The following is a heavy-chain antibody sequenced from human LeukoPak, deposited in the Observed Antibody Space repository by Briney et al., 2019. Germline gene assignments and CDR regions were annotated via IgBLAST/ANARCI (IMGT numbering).Heavy chain of an antibody. D-gene: IGHD3-22*01. CDR3: ARDGNYYDSSGRNIFLDY. J-gene: IGHJ4*02. CDR2: ISSGGSYI. CDR1: GFTFSTYS. V-gene: IGHV3-21*01. Sequence: PGGSLRLSCAPSGFTFSTYSMSWVRQPPGEGLEWISSISSGGSYIYYGDSLKDRFTISRDNAKNSLYLQMNSLRAEDTAVYYCARDGNYYDSSGRNIFLDYWGQGTLVTVSS.